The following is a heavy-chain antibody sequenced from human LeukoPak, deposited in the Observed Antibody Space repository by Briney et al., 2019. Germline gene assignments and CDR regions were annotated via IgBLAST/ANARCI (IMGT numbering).Heavy chain of an antibody. Sequence: PSETLSLTCTVSSGSIRTSYCSWIRQPPGKGLEWIGYIYYSGSTNYNPSLKSRVTISVDTPRNQFSLKLSSVTAADTAVYYCARAPNPDFFDDWGQGTLVTDSS. V-gene: IGHV4-59*01. CDR2: IYYSGST. D-gene: IGHD2-8*01. CDR1: SGSIRTSY. CDR3: ARAPNPDFFDD. J-gene: IGHJ4*02.